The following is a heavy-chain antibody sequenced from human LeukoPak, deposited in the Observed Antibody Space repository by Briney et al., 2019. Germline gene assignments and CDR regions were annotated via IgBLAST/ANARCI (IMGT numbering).Heavy chain of an antibody. CDR1: GYTFTSYY. CDR2: INPSGGST. J-gene: IGHJ4*02. D-gene: IGHD1-7*01. Sequence: GASVKVSCKASGYTFTSYYMHWVRQAPGQGLEWMGIINPSGGSTSYAQKFQGRVTMTRDTSISTAYMALSSLRSDDTAVYYCVQFELDYWGQGTLVTVSS. V-gene: IGHV1-46*01. CDR3: VQFELDY.